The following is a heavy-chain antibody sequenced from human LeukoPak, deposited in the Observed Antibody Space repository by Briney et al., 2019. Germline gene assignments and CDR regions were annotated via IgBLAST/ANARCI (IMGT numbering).Heavy chain of an antibody. J-gene: IGHJ5*02. CDR3: ARDQDSSSSEWFDP. V-gene: IGHV1-2*02. CDR2: INPNSGDT. D-gene: IGHD6-6*01. CDR1: GYTFTGYY. Sequence: ASVKVSCKASGYTFTGYYMHWVRQAPGQGLEWMGWINPNSGDTKYAQKFQGRVTMTRDTSISTAYMELSRLRSDDTAVYYCARDQDSSSSEWFDPWGQGTLVTVSS.